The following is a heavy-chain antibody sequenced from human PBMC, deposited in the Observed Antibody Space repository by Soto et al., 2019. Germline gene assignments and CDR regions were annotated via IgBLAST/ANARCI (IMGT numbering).Heavy chain of an antibody. D-gene: IGHD2-2*01. CDR3: TKGSSTSCFSPLDH. V-gene: IGHV3-9*01. Sequence: EVQVVEWGGGLEQPGRSLRLSCAASGFSFDDYAMHWVRQAPGKGLEWVSCISWNSGNIVYSDSVKGRFTISRDNAKNSLSLQMNSLRAEDTALYYCTKGSSTSCFSPLDHWGQGTLVNVSS. CDR2: ISWNSGNI. CDR1: GFSFDDYA. J-gene: IGHJ4*02.